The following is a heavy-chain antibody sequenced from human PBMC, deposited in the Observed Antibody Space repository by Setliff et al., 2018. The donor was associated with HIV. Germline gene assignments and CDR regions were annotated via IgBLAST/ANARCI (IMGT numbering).Heavy chain of an antibody. J-gene: IGHJ5*02. V-gene: IGHV4-39*01. CDR2: IYYSGST. Sequence: SETLSLTCTVSGGSISSNSYYWGWIRQPPGKGLEWIGSIYYSGSTYYNPSLRSRVTISVGTSKTQFSLNLSSVTAADTAVYYCARVKGVYCSSVSCYPSWFDPWGQGTLVTVSS. CDR3: ARVKGVYCSSVSCYPSWFDP. D-gene: IGHD2-2*01. CDR1: GGSISSNSYY.